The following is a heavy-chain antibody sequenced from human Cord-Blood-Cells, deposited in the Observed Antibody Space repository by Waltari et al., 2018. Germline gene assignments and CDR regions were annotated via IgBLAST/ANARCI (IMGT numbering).Heavy chain of an antibody. CDR1: GYTLTCYY. CDR3: ARDKGDDFWSGYYNFDY. D-gene: IGHD3-3*01. Sequence: QVQLAQSGAEVKKPGASVKVSCKASGYTLTCYYMHWVRQAPGQGLAWMGWINPNGGGTNYAQEFQGRVTMTRDTSSSTAYMELSRLRSDDTAVYYCARDKGDDFWSGYYNFDYWGQGTLVTVSS. V-gene: IGHV1-2*02. J-gene: IGHJ4*02. CDR2: INPNGGGT.